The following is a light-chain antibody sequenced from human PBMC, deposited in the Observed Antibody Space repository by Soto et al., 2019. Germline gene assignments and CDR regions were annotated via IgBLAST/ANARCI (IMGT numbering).Light chain of an antibody. CDR3: QQYGSPPPYT. J-gene: IGKJ2*01. V-gene: IGKV3-20*01. CDR1: QSVTSNK. CDR2: AAS. Sequence: ENVLTQSPVTLSLSPGERATLSCRASQSVTSNKVAWFQQKPGQAPRLLIRAASSRATGIPDRFSGRGSATDFTLTISRLEPEDFAVYYCQQYGSPPPYTFGQGTKLEIK.